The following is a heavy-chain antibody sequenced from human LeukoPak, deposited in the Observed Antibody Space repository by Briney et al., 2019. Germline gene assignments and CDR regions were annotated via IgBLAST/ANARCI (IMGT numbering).Heavy chain of an antibody. CDR1: GFTFSNYA. J-gene: IGHJ4*02. D-gene: IGHD5-12*01. Sequence: PGGSLRHSCAASGFTFSNYAMHWVRQAPGKGLEWVAFIRYDENNKYYADSVKGRFTISRDNSKNTLYLQMNSLRTEDTAVYYCAKGRGWLRSDNDYWGQGTLVTVSS. CDR2: IRYDENNK. CDR3: AKGRGWLRSDNDY. V-gene: IGHV3-30*02.